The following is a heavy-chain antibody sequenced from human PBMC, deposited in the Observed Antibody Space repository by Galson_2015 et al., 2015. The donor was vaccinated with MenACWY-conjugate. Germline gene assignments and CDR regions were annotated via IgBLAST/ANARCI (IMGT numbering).Heavy chain of an antibody. CDR1: GFTIGRYW. J-gene: IGHJ4*02. CDR3: ARDGGGGTPFDC. V-gene: IGHV3-74*03. D-gene: IGHD1-26*01. CDR2: ITVDATNT. Sequence: SLRLSCAASGFTIGRYWIHWVRQVPGKGPVWISCITVDATNTEFADSVKGRFALSRDNARNTVYLQMNSLTAEDTAVYYCARDGGGGTPFDCWGQGTLVTVS.